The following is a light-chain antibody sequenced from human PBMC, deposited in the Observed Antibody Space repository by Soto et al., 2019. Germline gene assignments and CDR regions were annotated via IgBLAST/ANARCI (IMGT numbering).Light chain of an antibody. CDR1: SGHSNYA. CDR3: QTWVTGIHI. CDR2: LNSDGSH. J-gene: IGLJ2*01. V-gene: IGLV4-69*01. Sequence: QSVLTQSPSASASLGASVKLTCTLSSGHSNYAIAWHQQQPEKGPQFLMKLNSDGSHSKGDGIPDRFSGSSSGAERYLTISTLQSEDEADYYCQTWVTGIHIFGGGTKLTVL.